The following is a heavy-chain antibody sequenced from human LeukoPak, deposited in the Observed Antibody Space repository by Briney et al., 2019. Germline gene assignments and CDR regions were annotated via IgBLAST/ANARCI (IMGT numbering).Heavy chain of an antibody. Sequence: GGSLRLSCAASGFTLSNYWMSWIRQAPGKGLEWVANIKQDGSEKYYVDSVKGRFTISRDNAKNSLYLQMNSLRAEDTAVYYRARSRYCTNGICSYFDYWGQGTLVTVSS. V-gene: IGHV3-7*03. CDR1: GFTLSNYW. CDR2: IKQDGSEK. CDR3: ARSRYCTNGICSYFDY. D-gene: IGHD2-8*01. J-gene: IGHJ4*02.